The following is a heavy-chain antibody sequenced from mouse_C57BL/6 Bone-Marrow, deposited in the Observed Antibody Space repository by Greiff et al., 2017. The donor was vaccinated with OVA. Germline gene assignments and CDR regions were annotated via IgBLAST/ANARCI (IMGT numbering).Heavy chain of an antibody. Sequence: QVQLQQSGAELARPGASVKMSCKASGYTFTSYTMHWVKQRPGQGLEWIGYINPSSGYTKYNQKFKDKATLTADKSSSTAYMQLSSLTSEDSVVYYCAPPGRNYYGSIYWYFVVWGTGTTVTVSS. CDR3: APPGRNYYGSIYWYFVV. V-gene: IGHV1-4*01. J-gene: IGHJ1*03. D-gene: IGHD1-1*01. CDR2: INPSSGYT. CDR1: GYTFTSYT.